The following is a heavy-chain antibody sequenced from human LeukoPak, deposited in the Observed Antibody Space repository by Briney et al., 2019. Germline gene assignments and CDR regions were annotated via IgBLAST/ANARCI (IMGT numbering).Heavy chain of an antibody. Sequence: GGSLRLSCATSEFTFDDYGMSWVRQAPGKGLEWVSGINCNGGSTGCADAVRGRFTISRDNAKNSLCLQMNSLRAEDTAFYYCARGARGVSGYYFDYWGQGTLVTVSS. CDR1: EFTFDDYG. V-gene: IGHV3-20*04. CDR2: INCNGGST. D-gene: IGHD3-10*01. J-gene: IGHJ4*02. CDR3: ARGARGVSGYYFDY.